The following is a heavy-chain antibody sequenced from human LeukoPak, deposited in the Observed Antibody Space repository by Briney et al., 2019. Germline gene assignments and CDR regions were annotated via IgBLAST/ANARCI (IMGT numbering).Heavy chain of an antibody. CDR3: ARCEVTLDAGFDY. J-gene: IGHJ4*02. CDR2: IKQDGSEK. D-gene: IGHD4-23*01. CDR1: GFTFSSYW. V-gene: IGHV3-7*01. Sequence: PGGSLRLSYAASGFTFSSYWMSWVRQAPGKGLEWEANIKQDGSEKYYVDSVKGRFTISRDNAKNSLYLQMNSLRAEDTAVYYCARCEVTLDAGFDYWGQGTLVTVSS.